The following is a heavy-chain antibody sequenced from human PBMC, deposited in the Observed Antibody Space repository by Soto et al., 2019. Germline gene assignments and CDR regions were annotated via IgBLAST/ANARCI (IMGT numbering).Heavy chain of an antibody. D-gene: IGHD1-26*01. Sequence: QVQLVQSGAEVKKPGSSAKVSCKASGGTFNTFAFTWVRQAPGQGFEWMGGVIPLFNTPDYAQKFQGRVTITADESTSTVYLELSGLSSDDTAVYFCGLASKWALLGYFYGMDVWGQGTTVIVSS. V-gene: IGHV1-69*01. CDR3: GLASKWALLGYFYGMDV. J-gene: IGHJ6*02. CDR2: VIPLFNTP. CDR1: GGTFNTFA.